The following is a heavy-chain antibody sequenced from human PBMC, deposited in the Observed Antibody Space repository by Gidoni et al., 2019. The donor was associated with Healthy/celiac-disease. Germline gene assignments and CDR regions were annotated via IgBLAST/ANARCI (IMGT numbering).Heavy chain of an antibody. CDR1: GGTFTSYA. V-gene: IGHV1-69*19. D-gene: IGHD3-10*01. Sequence: QVQLVQSGAEVKKPGTSVKVSCKASGGTFTSYAISWVRQAPGQGLEWMGGIIPIFGTANYAQKFQGRVTITADESTSTAYMELSSLRSEDTAVYYCARDPAYYGSGTKYFQHWGQGTLVTVSS. CDR2: IIPIFGTA. J-gene: IGHJ1*01. CDR3: ARDPAYYGSGTKYFQH.